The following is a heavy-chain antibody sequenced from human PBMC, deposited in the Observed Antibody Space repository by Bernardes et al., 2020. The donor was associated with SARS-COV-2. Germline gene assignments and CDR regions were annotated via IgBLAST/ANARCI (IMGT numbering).Heavy chain of an antibody. J-gene: IGHJ4*02. D-gene: IGHD3-9*01. V-gene: IGHV1-18*01. CDR3: AREGYDILTGYSSDYFDY. Sequence: ASVKVSCKDSGYTFTSYGISWVRQAPGQGLEWMGWISAYHGNTNYAQKLQGRVTMTTDTSTSTAYMELRSLRSDDTAVYYCAREGYDILTGYSSDYFDYWGQGTLVTVSS. CDR2: ISAYHGNT. CDR1: GYTFTSYG.